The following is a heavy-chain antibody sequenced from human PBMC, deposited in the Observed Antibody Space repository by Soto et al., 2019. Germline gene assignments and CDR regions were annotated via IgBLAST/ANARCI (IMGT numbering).Heavy chain of an antibody. CDR1: GGTFSSYA. J-gene: IGHJ4*02. D-gene: IGHD6-13*01. V-gene: IGHV1-69*12. CDR2: IIPIFGTA. Sequence: QVQLVQSGAEVKKPGSSVKVSCKASGGTFSSYAISWVRQAPGQGLEWMGGIIPIFGTANYAQKFQGRVTLAADESTSTAYLELSSLSSEDTAVYSCARVASPSAAAVDYWGQGTLVTVSS. CDR3: ARVASPSAAAVDY.